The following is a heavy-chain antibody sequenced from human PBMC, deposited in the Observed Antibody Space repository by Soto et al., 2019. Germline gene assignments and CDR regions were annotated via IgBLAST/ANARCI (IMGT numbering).Heavy chain of an antibody. V-gene: IGHV3-23*01. CDR3: AKDFLLLLWFGELFSPFDY. D-gene: IGHD3-10*01. CDR1: GFTFSSYA. J-gene: IGHJ4*02. CDR2: ISGSGGST. Sequence: PWGSLRLSCAASGFTFSSYAMSWVRQAPGKGLEWVSAISGSGGSTYYADSVKGRFTISRDNSKNTLYLQMNSLRAEDTAVYYCAKDFLLLLWFGELFSPFDYWGQGTLVTVS.